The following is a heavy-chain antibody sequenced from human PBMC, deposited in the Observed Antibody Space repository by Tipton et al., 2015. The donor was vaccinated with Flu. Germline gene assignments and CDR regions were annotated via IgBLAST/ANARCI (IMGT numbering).Heavy chain of an antibody. V-gene: IGHV3-23*01. CDR3: AKDWGITIFGVAFDY. Sequence: SLRLSCAASGFTFSSYAMSWVRQAPGKGLEWVSAISGSGGSTYYADSVKGRFTISRDNSKNTLYLQMNSLRAEDSAVYYCAKDWGITIFGVAFDYWGQGTLVTVSS. CDR2: ISGSGGST. CDR1: GFTFSSYA. J-gene: IGHJ4*02. D-gene: IGHD3-3*01.